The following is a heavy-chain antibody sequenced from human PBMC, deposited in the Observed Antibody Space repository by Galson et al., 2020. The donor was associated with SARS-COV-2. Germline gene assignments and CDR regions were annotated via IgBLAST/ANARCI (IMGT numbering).Heavy chain of an antibody. D-gene: IGHD6-6*01. CDR1: GFTFSSYD. CDR3: ARMGVAALAGDYYGMDV. J-gene: IGHJ6*02. Sequence: GGSLRLSCAASGFTFSSYDMHWVRQATGKGLEWVSAIGTAGDTYYPGSVKGRFTISRENAKNSLYLQMNSLRAGDTAVYYCARMGVAALAGDYYGMDVWGQGTTVTVSS. CDR2: IGTAGDT. V-gene: IGHV3-13*04.